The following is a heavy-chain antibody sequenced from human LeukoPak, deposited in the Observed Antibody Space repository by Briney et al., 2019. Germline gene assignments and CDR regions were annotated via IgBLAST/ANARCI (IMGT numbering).Heavy chain of an antibody. V-gene: IGHV3-21*01. CDR3: ARAPTMVVSSDHAFDI. J-gene: IGHJ3*02. D-gene: IGHD4/OR15-4a*01. Sequence: AGSLRLSCAASGFTFSSYSMNWVRQAPGKGREWVSSIISSSSYIYYADSVKGRFTISRDNPKNSLSLQMNTLRAEDTAVYFCARAPTMVVSSDHAFDIWGQGTMVTVSS. CDR2: IISSSSYI. CDR1: GFTFSSYS.